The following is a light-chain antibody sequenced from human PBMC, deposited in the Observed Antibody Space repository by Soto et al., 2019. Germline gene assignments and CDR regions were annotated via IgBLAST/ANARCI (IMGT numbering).Light chain of an antibody. J-gene: IGKJ1*01. CDR1: QTVSRN. CDR2: DIS. CDR3: QQYNNWPRT. V-gene: IGKV3-15*01. Sequence: VVMTQSPATLSVSPGERASLSCRASQTVSRNLAWYQQRPGQAPRLLIYDISNRATGVPARFSGSGSETEFTLTISSLQSEDFAVYYCQQYNNWPRTFAQGTKVDIK.